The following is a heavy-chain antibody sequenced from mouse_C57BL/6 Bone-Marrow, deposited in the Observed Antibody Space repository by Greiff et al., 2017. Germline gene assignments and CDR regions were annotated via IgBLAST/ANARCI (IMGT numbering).Heavy chain of an antibody. CDR3: ARNYDYDVEAY. V-gene: IGHV1-81*01. J-gene: IGHJ3*01. CDR2: IYPRSGNT. D-gene: IGHD2-4*01. Sequence: QVQLKESGAELARPGASVKLSCTASGYTFTSYGISWVKQRTGQGLEWIGEIYPRSGNTYYNEKFKGKATLTADKSSSTAYMELRSLTSEDSAVYSCARNYDYDVEAYWGQGTLVTVSA. CDR1: GYTFTSYG.